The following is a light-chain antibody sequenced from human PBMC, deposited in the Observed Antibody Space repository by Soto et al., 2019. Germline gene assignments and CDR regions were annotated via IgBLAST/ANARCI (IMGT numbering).Light chain of an antibody. CDR3: QSYDSRLSGYV. CDR2: GNG. J-gene: IGLJ1*01. Sequence: QSALTQPPSVSGAPGQRVTISCTGSRSNIGAGYDVHWYQQLPGTAPRLLIYGNGNRPSGVPDRFSDSKSGTSASLAITGLQAEDEADYYCQSYDSRLSGYVFGTGTKLTVL. V-gene: IGLV1-40*01. CDR1: RSNIGAGYD.